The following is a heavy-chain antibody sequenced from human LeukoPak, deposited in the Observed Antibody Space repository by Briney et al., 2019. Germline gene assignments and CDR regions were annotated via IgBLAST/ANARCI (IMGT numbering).Heavy chain of an antibody. D-gene: IGHD6-13*01. Sequence: PSETLSLTCTVSGGSISITSYYWGWIRQPPGKGLEWIGEINHSGSTNYNPSLKSRVTISVDTSKNQFSLKLSSVTAADTAVYYCARRGIAAADWFDPWGQGTLVTVSS. J-gene: IGHJ5*02. CDR2: INHSGST. V-gene: IGHV4-39*07. CDR1: GGSISITSYY. CDR3: ARRGIAAADWFDP.